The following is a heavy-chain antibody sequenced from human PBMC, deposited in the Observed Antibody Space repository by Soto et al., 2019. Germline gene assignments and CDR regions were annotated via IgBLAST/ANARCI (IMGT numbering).Heavy chain of an antibody. J-gene: IGHJ4*02. CDR2: INPSGGT. CDR1: GDTFTSYY. CDR3: VRVYCSGGSCSGIDY. D-gene: IGHD2-15*01. Sequence: QVQLVQSGAEVKKPGASVKISCKASGDTFTSYYMHWVRQAPGQGLEWMGIINPSGGTSYAQKFRGRVTMTRDTSRSTVDMELSSLRSEATAVYYCVRVYCSGGSCSGIDYWGQGTLVTVSS. V-gene: IGHV1-46*01.